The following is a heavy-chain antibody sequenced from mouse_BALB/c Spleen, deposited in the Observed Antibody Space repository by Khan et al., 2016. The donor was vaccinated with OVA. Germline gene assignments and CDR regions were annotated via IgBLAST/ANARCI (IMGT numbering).Heavy chain of an antibody. CDR3: ARQLNGAMDY. CDR1: GFTFSFYY. CDR2: ISNGGGST. J-gene: IGHJ4*01. Sequence: EVELVESGGGLVQPGGSLKLSCATSGFTFSFYYMFWVRQPPEKGLEWVAYISNGGGSTYYQDTVKGRFTISRDNAKNPLSLQMSRMKSEATAMYHCARQLNGAMDYWGQGTSVTVSS. V-gene: IGHV5-12*02. D-gene: IGHD1-3*01.